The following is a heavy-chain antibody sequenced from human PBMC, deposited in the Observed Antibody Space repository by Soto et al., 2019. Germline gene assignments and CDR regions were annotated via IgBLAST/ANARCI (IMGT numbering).Heavy chain of an antibody. Sequence: ASVKVSCKASGYTFTSYDINWVRQATGQGLEWMGWMNPNSGNTGYAQKFQGRVTMTRNTSISTAYMELSSLRSEDTAVYYCARGPLLRFLEWLSATNWFDPWGQGTLVTASS. J-gene: IGHJ5*02. D-gene: IGHD3-3*01. CDR1: GYTFTSYD. V-gene: IGHV1-8*01. CDR3: ARGPLLRFLEWLSATNWFDP. CDR2: MNPNSGNT.